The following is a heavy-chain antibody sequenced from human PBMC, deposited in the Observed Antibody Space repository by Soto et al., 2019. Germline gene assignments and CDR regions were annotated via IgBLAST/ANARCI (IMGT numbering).Heavy chain of an antibody. D-gene: IGHD3-22*01. CDR2: ISSSGSTI. V-gene: IGHV3-11*01. CDR1: GFTFSDYY. J-gene: IGHJ4*02. CDR3: ARDRSWYYDSSFDY. Sequence: PGGSLRLSCAASGFTFSDYYMSWIRQAPGKGLEWVSYISSSGSTIYYADSVKGRFTISRDNAKNSLYLQMNSLRAEDTAVYYCARDRSWYYDSSFDYWGQGTLVTVSS.